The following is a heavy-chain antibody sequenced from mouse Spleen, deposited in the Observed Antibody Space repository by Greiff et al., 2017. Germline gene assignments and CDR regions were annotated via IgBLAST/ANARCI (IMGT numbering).Heavy chain of an antibody. CDR3: ARHSNGNPYCFDY. Sequence: EVKLVESGGGLVKPGGSLKLSCAASGFTFSSYAMSWVRQTPEKRLEWVATISSGGSYTYYPDSVKGRFTISRDNAKNTLYLQMSSLRSEDTAMYYCARHSNGNPYCFDYWGQGTTLTVSS. CDR1: GFTFSSYA. CDR2: ISSGGSYT. J-gene: IGHJ2*01. V-gene: IGHV5-9-3*01.